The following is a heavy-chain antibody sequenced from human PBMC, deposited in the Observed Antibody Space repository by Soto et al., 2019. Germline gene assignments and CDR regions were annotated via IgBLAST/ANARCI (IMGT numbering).Heavy chain of an antibody. CDR3: ARYLAAPGTYYFDY. Sequence: GEALKISCHVSGYRFTRYWIGCVRQMPGKGLEWMGIIYPGDSDTRYSPSFQGQVTISADKSISTAYLQWISLKASDTAMYYCARYLAAPGTYYFDYWGQGTQVTVSS. V-gene: IGHV5-51*01. CDR2: IYPGDSDT. D-gene: IGHD6-13*01. CDR1: GYRFTRYW. J-gene: IGHJ4*02.